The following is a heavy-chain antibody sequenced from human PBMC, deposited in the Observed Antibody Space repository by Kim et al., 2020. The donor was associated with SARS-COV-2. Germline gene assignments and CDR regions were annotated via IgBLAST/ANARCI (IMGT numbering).Heavy chain of an antibody. CDR1: GFTFTSYW. Sequence: GGSLRLSCAASGFTFTSYWLSWVRQAPGKGLEWAAKIDPGGSARYYVDSVKGRFTISRDNAKNSLYLQMNSLRAEDTAVYYCARAHYWGQGTLVTVSS. V-gene: IGHV3-7*01. CDR2: IDPGGSAR. J-gene: IGHJ4*02. CDR3: ARAHY.